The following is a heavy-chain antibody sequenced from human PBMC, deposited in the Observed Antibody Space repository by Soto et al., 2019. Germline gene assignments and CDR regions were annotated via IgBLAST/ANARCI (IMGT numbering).Heavy chain of an antibody. J-gene: IGHJ4*02. CDR2: IYPNDSDT. V-gene: IGHV5-51*01. D-gene: IGHD1-1*01. CDR1: GDRFTNYW. Sequence: RVESLKISCNGSGDRFTNYWIAWVRQMPWKGLEYMGIIYPNDSDTRYSPSFRGQVTISADKSITTAYLQWSSLKASDTAMYYCARPRYGATGTPALFDYWGQGTLVTV. CDR3: ARPRYGATGTPALFDY.